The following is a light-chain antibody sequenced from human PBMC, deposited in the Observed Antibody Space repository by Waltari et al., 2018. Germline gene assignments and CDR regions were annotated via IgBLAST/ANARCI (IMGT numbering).Light chain of an antibody. CDR1: SSDVGGYNY. J-gene: IGLJ2*01. V-gene: IGLV2-14*03. CDR3: SSFTTSSTVV. Sequence: QSALTQPASVSGSPGQSITISCTGTSSDVGGYNYFSWYQHHPGKVPKLIIFDVRKRPSGVSNRFSGSKSGNTASLTVSGLQTEDEADYYCSSFTTSSTVVFGGGTKLTVL. CDR2: DVR.